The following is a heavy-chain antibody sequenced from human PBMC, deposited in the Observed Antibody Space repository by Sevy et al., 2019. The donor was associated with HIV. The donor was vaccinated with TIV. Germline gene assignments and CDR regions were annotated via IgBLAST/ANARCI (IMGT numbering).Heavy chain of an antibody. Sequence: SETLSLTCTVSGGSISSGDYYWSWIRQPPGKGLEWIGYIYYSGSTYYNPSLKGRVTFSVDTSKNQFSLKLSSVTAADTAVYSCARDGGLVGLGFDPWGQGTPVTVSS. CDR1: GGSISSGDYY. CDR3: ARDGGLVGLGFDP. CDR2: IYYSGST. D-gene: IGHD2-15*01. J-gene: IGHJ5*02. V-gene: IGHV4-30-4*01.